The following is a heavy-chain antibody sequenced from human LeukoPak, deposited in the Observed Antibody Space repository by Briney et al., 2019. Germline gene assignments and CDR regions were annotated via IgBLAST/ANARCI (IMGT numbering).Heavy chain of an antibody. CDR2: ISGSGDST. CDR1: GFTFSSYG. Sequence: GGSLRLSCAASGFTFSSYGMSWVRQAPGKGLEWVSGISGSGDSTYYADSVRGRFTISRDNSKNALYLQMNSLRAEDTAVYYCARRSGIAVAGAFDYWGQGTLVTVSS. D-gene: IGHD6-19*01. J-gene: IGHJ4*02. V-gene: IGHV3-23*01. CDR3: ARRSGIAVAGAFDY.